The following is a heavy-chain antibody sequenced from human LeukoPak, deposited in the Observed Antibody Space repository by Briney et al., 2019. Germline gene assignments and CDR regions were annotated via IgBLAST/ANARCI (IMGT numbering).Heavy chain of an antibody. CDR2: ISGSGIYT. V-gene: IGHV3-23*01. Sequence: GGSLRLSCAASGFTFDDYAMHWVRQAPGKGLEWVSTISGSGIYTYYADSVKGRFTISRDNSKNTLYLQMNSLGAEDTAVYYCAKRPYYDSSAYSSGEFDYWGQGTLVTVSS. CDR3: AKRPYYDSSAYSSGEFDY. CDR1: GFTFDDYA. J-gene: IGHJ4*02. D-gene: IGHD3-22*01.